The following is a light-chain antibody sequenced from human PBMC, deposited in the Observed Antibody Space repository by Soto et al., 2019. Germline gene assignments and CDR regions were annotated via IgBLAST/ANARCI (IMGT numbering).Light chain of an antibody. J-gene: IGKJ5*01. CDR1: QSISSW. Sequence: DIQMTQSPSTLSASVGDRVTITCRASQSISSWLAWYQQKPGKAPKLLIYDASSLESGVPSRFIGSGSGTEFTLTIRSLQPDDFATYYCQQYNSYSITFGQGTRLEIK. CDR3: QQYNSYSIT. V-gene: IGKV1-5*01. CDR2: DAS.